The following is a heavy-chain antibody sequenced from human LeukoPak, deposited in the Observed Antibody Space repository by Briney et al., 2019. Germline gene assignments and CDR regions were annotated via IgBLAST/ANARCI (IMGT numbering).Heavy chain of an antibody. J-gene: IGHJ6*03. CDR1: GYTFTAYY. CDR3: ARGGGEDYYYYYMDV. Sequence: GSVKVSCKTSGYTFTAYYIHWVRQAPGQGLEWMGWINPNNGGTNYAQKFQGRVTMTRDTSISTAYMELTSLRSDDTALYYCARGGGEDYYYYYMDVWGKGTTVTISS. D-gene: IGHD2-21*01. V-gene: IGHV1-2*02. CDR2: INPNNGGT.